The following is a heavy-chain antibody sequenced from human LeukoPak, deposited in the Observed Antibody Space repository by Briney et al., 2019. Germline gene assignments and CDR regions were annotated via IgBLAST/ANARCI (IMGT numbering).Heavy chain of an antibody. CDR1: GGSISSGSYY. CDR3: ARDLGYDAFDI. CDR2: IYTSGST. J-gene: IGHJ3*02. D-gene: IGHD7-27*01. Sequence: KSSQTLFLTCTVSGGSISSGSYYWSWIRQPAGKGLEWIGRIYTSGSTNYNPSLKSRVTISVDTSKNQFSLKLSSVTAADTAVYYCARDLGYDAFDIWGQGTMVTVSS. V-gene: IGHV4-61*02.